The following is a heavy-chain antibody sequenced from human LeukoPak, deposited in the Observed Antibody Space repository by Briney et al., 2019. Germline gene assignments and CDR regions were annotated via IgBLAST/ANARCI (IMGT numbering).Heavy chain of an antibody. Sequence: GESLKISCKGSGYSFATYWIGWVRQMPGKGLEWMGIIYPGDSDTRYSPSFQGQVTISVDKSISTAYLQWSSLKASDTAMYYCARQDGYNFGDPGPWGQGTLVTVSS. CDR2: IYPGDSDT. CDR1: GYSFATYW. J-gene: IGHJ5*02. V-gene: IGHV5-51*01. D-gene: IGHD5-24*01. CDR3: ARQDGYNFGDPGP.